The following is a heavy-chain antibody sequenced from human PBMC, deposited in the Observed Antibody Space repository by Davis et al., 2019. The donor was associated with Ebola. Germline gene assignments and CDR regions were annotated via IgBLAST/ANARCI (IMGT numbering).Heavy chain of an antibody. D-gene: IGHD4-23*01. Sequence: ASVKVSCKASGYTFTSYYMHWVRQAPGQGLEWMGWINPNSGGTNYAQKFQGWVTMTRDTSISTAYMELSSLRSEDTAVYYCARMTTVDPDYWGQGTLVTVSS. CDR1: GYTFTSYY. V-gene: IGHV1-2*04. CDR3: ARMTTVDPDY. CDR2: INPNSGGT. J-gene: IGHJ4*02.